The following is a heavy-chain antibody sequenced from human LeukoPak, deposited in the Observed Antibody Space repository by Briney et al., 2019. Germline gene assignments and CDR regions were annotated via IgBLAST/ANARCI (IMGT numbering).Heavy chain of an antibody. CDR3: ARVEGVYSSSFNYYYYMDV. V-gene: IGHV4-38-2*02. CDR2: IYHSGST. J-gene: IGHJ6*03. CDR1: GYSISSGYY. D-gene: IGHD6-6*01. Sequence: SETLSLTCTVSGYSISSGYYWGWIRQPPGKGLEWIGSIYHSGSTYYNPSLKSRVTKSIDTSKKQFSLKLSSVTAADTAVYYCARVEGVYSSSFNYYYYMDVWGKGTTVTVSS.